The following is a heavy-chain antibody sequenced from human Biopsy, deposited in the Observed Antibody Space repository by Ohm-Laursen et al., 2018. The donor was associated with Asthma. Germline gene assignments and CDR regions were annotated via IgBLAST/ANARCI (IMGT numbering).Heavy chain of an antibody. CDR2: VNTGNGDT. J-gene: IGHJ3*01. CDR3: ARTYYDFLTGQVKDVFGV. D-gene: IGHD3-9*01. Sequence: ASVKVSCKPSGYTFIGCHIHWMRQAPGQRLEWMGWVNTGNGDTKYSQKFQGRVTITRDTSASTAYMELRSLRSEDTATYYCARTYYDFLTGQVKDVFGVWGQGTMVTVSS. CDR1: GYTFIGCH. V-gene: IGHV1-3*04.